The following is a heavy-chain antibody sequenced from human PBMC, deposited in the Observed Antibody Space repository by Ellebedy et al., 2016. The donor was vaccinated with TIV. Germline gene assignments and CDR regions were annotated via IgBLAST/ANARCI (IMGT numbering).Heavy chain of an antibody. CDR1: GFTFGEYA. Sequence: PGGSLRLSCTASGFTFGEYAMSWFRQAPGKGLEWVGFIRSKTYGGTTDYAASVRGRFTISRDDSKSIAYLQMNSLKTEDTALYYCTRAPKTTGMTWSWFGPWGQGTLVTVSS. V-gene: IGHV3-49*03. J-gene: IGHJ5*02. D-gene: IGHD1-1*01. CDR2: IRSKTYGGTT. CDR3: TRAPKTTGMTWSWFGP.